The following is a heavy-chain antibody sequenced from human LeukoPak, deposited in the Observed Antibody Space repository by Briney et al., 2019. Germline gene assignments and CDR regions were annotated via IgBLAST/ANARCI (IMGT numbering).Heavy chain of an antibody. CDR2: ISAYNGNT. Sequence: ASVKVSFKASGYKFSSYGISWVRQAPGQGLEWMGWISAYNGNTNYAQNFQGRVTMTTDTSTSTAYMELRGLRSDDTAVYYCARAGAYIYGFGYWGQGTLVTVSS. D-gene: IGHD5-18*01. J-gene: IGHJ4*02. CDR1: GYKFSSYG. CDR3: ARAGAYIYGFGY. V-gene: IGHV1-18*01.